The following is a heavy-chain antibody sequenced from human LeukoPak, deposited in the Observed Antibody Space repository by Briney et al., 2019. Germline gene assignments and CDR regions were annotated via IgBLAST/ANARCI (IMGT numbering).Heavy chain of an antibody. CDR1: GFTFSSYA. J-gene: IGHJ4*02. CDR2: ISYDGSNK. V-gene: IGHV3-30-3*01. CDR3: ARESRGTSYSSSTY. D-gene: IGHD6-6*01. Sequence: GRSLRLSCAASGFTFSSYAMHWVRQAPGKGLEWVAVISYDGSNKYYADSVKGRFTISRDNSKNTLYLQMNSLRAEDTAVYYCARESRGTSYSSSTYWGQGTLVTVSS.